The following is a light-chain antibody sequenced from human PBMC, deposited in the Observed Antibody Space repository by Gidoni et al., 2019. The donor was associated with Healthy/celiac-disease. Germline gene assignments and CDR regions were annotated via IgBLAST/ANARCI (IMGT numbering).Light chain of an antibody. CDR3: MQGTHWPPMYT. CDR2: KVS. CDR1: QSLVYSDGNTY. V-gene: IGKV2-30*01. Sequence: DVVMTQSPLSLPVTLGQPASISCRSSQSLVYSDGNTYLNWFQQRPGQSPRRLIYKVSNRDSGVPDRFGGSGSGTDFTLKISRVEAEDVGVYYCMQGTHWPPMYTXGXGTKLEIK. J-gene: IGKJ2*01.